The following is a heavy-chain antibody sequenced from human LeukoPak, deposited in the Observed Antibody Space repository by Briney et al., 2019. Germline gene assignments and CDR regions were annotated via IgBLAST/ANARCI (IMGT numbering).Heavy chain of an antibody. CDR2: ISGSGGST. J-gene: IGHJ4*02. D-gene: IGHD3-3*01. Sequence: GGSLRLSCAASGFTFSSYSMNWVRQAPGKGLEWVSAISGSGGSTYYADSVKGRFTISRDNSKNTLYLQMNSLRAEDTAVYYCAKEEDYDFWSGYYSPYFDYWGQGTLVTVSS. CDR1: GFTFSSYS. CDR3: AKEEDYDFWSGYYSPYFDY. V-gene: IGHV3-23*01.